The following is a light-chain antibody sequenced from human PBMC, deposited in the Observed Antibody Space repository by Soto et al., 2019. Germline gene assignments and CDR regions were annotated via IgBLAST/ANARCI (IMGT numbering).Light chain of an antibody. CDR1: SSDVGGYKY. CDR3: TSYAGSNIWV. CDR2: EVS. Sequence: QSVLTQPPSASGSPGQSVTISCTGTSSDVGGYKYVSWYQKYQGKAPKLMIYEVSKRASGVPDRCPGSKSGNTASLTVSGIQAEDEADYYCTSYAGSNIWVFGGGTKLTVL. V-gene: IGLV2-8*01. J-gene: IGLJ3*02.